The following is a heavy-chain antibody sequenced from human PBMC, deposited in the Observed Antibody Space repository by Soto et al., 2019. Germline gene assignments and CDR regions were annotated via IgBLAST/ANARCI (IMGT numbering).Heavy chain of an antibody. CDR2: INPSGGST. CDR3: ARSLAYCSSTSGLRGGMDV. J-gene: IGHJ6*02. D-gene: IGHD2-2*01. CDR1: GYTFTSYY. Sequence: ASVKVSCKASGYTFTSYYMHWVRQAPGQGLEWMGIINPSGGSTSYAQKFQGRVTMTRDTSTSTVYMELSSLRSEDTAVYYCARSLAYCSSTSGLRGGMDVWCQGTTGTFSS. V-gene: IGHV1-46*01.